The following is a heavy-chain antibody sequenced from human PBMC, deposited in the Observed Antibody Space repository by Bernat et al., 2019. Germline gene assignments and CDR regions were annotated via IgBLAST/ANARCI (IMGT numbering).Heavy chain of an antibody. D-gene: IGHD6-19*01. V-gene: IGHV1-46*01. CDR3: TSSGYSSGGGWGL. J-gene: IGHJ4*02. CDR1: GYTFISYY. CDR2: INPSGGRT. Sequence: QVQLVQSGAEVKKPGASVKVACKASGYTFISYYMHWVRQAPGQGLEWMGIINPSGGRTSYAQKFQGRVTMTRDTSTSTVYMELSSLRSEDTAVYLCTSSGYSSGGGWGLWGQGTLVTVSS.